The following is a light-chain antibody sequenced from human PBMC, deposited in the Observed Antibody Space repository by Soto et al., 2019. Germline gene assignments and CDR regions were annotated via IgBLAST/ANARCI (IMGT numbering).Light chain of an antibody. Sequence: DIQMTQSPSTLSASVGDRVTITCRASQYIGSWLAWYQQKPGKAPKLLIYKASSLESGVPSRVSGSGSGTDFTLTISSLQPDDFANYYYQQYNTYSGTVGPGTKVVIK. J-gene: IGKJ3*01. V-gene: IGKV1-5*03. CDR1: QYIGSW. CDR2: KAS. CDR3: QQYNTYSGT.